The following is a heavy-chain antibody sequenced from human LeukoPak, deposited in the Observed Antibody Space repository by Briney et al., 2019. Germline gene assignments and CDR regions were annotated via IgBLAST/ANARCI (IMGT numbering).Heavy chain of an antibody. CDR1: GYTFTGYY. CDR2: IIPISGTA. CDR3: ARDPGYCSSTSCRRNAQFDY. J-gene: IGHJ4*02. V-gene: IGHV1-69*13. D-gene: IGHD2-2*01. Sequence: SVKVSCKASGYTFTGYYMHWVRQAPGQGLEWMGGIIPISGTANYAQKFQGRVPITADESTSTAYMELSSLRSEDTAVYYCARDPGYCSSTSCRRNAQFDYWGQGTLVTVSS.